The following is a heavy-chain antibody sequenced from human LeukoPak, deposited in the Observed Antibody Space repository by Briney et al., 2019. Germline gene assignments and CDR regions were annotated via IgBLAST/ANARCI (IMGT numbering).Heavy chain of an antibody. CDR2: IWYGGTNK. CDR1: GFTFSNYG. CDR3: AKECSSSCLDS. V-gene: IGHV3-30*02. Sequence: PGGSLRLSCEASGFTFSNYGMHWVRQAPGKGLEWVADIWYGGTNKDYADSVKGRFTISRDNSKNTLYLQMNSLRVEDPAVYYCAKECSSSCLDSWGQGTLVTVSS. D-gene: IGHD2-2*01. J-gene: IGHJ4*02.